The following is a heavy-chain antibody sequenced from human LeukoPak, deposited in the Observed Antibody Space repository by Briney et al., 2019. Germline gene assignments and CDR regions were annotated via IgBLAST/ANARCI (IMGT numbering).Heavy chain of an antibody. J-gene: IGHJ4*02. CDR2: INHSGST. Sequence: PSETLSLTCAVYGGSFSGYYWSWIRQPPGKGLEWIGEINHSGSTNYNPSLKSRVTISVDTSKNQFSLKLSSVTAADTAVHYCARGSYYDSSGYYLGTAYYFDYWGQGTLVTVSS. V-gene: IGHV4-34*01. D-gene: IGHD3-22*01. CDR1: GGSFSGYY. CDR3: ARGSYYDSSGYYLGTAYYFDY.